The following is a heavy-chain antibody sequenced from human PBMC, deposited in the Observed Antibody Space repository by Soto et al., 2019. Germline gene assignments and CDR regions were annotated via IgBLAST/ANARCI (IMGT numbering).Heavy chain of an antibody. D-gene: IGHD4-4*01. V-gene: IGHV4-34*01. CDR1: GGSFSGYY. CDR2: INHSGST. Sequence: SETLSLTCAVYGGSFSGYYWSWIRQPPGKGLEWIGEINHSGSTNYNPSLKSRVTISVDTSKNQFSLKLSSVTAADTAVYYCARSGPSNYALYWGQGTLVTVSS. J-gene: IGHJ4*02. CDR3: ARSGPSNYALY.